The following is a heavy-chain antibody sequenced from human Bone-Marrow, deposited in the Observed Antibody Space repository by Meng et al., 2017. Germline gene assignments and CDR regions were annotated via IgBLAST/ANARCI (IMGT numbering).Heavy chain of an antibody. CDR3: ASLYGDSSVWYLDL. CDR1: GGSISSGNHY. D-gene: IGHD4-17*01. Sequence: QGQRQESGPGLVKPSQTLSLTCTVSGGSISSGNHYWSWIRQHPGKGLEYIGYIYYSGSTYYNPSLKSRVIISVDTSKNQFSLRLNSVTAADTAVYYCASLYGDSSVWYLDLWGRGTLVTVSS. CDR2: IYYSGST. V-gene: IGHV4-31*03. J-gene: IGHJ2*01.